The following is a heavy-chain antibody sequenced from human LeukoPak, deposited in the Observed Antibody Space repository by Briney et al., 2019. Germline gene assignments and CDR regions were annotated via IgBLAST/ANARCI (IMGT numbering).Heavy chain of an antibody. D-gene: IGHD6-13*01. CDR1: GFTFDDYA. V-gene: IGHV3-9*01. Sequence: SLRLSCAASGFTFDDYAMHWVRQAPGKGLEWVSGISWNSGSIGYADSVKGRFTISRDNAKNSLYLQMNSLRAEDTAVYYCARVGGSSWGFDYWGQGTLVTVSS. J-gene: IGHJ4*02. CDR2: ISWNSGSI. CDR3: ARVGGSSWGFDY.